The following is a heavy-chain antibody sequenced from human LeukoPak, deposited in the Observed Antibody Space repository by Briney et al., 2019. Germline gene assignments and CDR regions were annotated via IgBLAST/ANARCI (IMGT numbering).Heavy chain of an antibody. D-gene: IGHD4-17*01. CDR2: INHSGST. Sequence: SETLSLTCAVYGGSFSGYYWSWIRKPPGKGLEWIGEINHSGSTNYNPSLKSRVTISVDTSKNQFSLKLSSVTAADTAVYYCARADYGDRPFDYWGQGTLVTVSS. CDR1: GGSFSGYY. CDR3: ARADYGDRPFDY. V-gene: IGHV4-34*01. J-gene: IGHJ4*02.